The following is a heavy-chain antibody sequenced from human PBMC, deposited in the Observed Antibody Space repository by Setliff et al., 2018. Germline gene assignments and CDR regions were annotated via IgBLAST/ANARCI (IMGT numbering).Heavy chain of an antibody. V-gene: IGHV3-7*01. CDR2: TKQDGSEK. J-gene: IGHJ4*02. D-gene: IGHD4-17*01. CDR1: GFTFRSHW. CDR3: SRDLQGSGDYVVDY. Sequence: GASLRLSCAASGFTFRSHWMSWVRKATGKGLEWVANTKQDGSEKYYLDSVRGRFTISRDNAENSLTLQMNSLRVEDTAVYYCSRDLQGSGDYVVDYWGQGTLVTVSS.